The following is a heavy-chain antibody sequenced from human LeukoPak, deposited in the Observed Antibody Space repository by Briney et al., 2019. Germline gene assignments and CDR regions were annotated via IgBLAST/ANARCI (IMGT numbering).Heavy chain of an antibody. CDR3: AKLVFDY. CDR1: GFTFSDYA. J-gene: IGHJ4*02. CDR2: ISDSGGST. V-gene: IGHV3-23*01. Sequence: GGSLRLSCAASGFTFSDYAMSWVRQAPGKGLEWVSGISDSGGSTWYADSVKGRFTISRDNSKNTLYLQMSSLRAEDTAVYYCAKLVFDYWGQGTLVTVSS.